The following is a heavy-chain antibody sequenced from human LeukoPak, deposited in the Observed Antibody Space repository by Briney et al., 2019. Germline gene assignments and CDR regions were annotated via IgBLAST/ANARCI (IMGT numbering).Heavy chain of an antibody. CDR2: INQDGSEE. J-gene: IGHJ4*02. CDR3: VRAGGVSGYDLLDY. Sequence: GGSLRLSCAASGFTFYDYAMHWVRHAPGKGLEWVAQINQDGSEEYYMDSVKARFTISRDNAKNSVFLQMSSLRAQDTAAYYCVRAGGVSGYDLLDYWGQGTLVTVSS. D-gene: IGHD5-12*01. CDR1: GFTFYDYA. V-gene: IGHV3-7*01.